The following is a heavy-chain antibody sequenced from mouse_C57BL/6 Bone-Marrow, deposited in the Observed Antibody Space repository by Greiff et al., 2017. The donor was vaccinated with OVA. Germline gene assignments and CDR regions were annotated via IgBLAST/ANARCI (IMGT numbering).Heavy chain of an antibody. CDR3: ARGGYYYGSSYFDY. J-gene: IGHJ2*01. CDR2: ISSGGSYT. D-gene: IGHD1-1*01. V-gene: IGHV5-6*02. Sequence: EVMLVESGGDLVKPGGSLKLSCAASGFTFSSYGMSWVRQTPDKRLEWVATISSGGSYTYYPDSVKGRFTISRDNAKNTLYLQMSSLKSEDTAMYYCARGGYYYGSSYFDYWGQGTTLTVSS. CDR1: GFTFSSYG.